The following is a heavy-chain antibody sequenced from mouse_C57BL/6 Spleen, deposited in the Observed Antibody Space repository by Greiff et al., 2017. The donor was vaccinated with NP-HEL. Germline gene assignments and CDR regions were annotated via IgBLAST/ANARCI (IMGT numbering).Heavy chain of an antibody. CDR2: IWTGGGT. D-gene: IGHD1-1*01. CDR3: ARNMRDYYGSSYGWYFDV. Sequence: VQLKESGPGLVAPSQSLSITCTVSGFSLTSYAISWVRQPPGKGLEWLGVIWTGGGTNYNSALKSRLSISKDNSKSQVFLQMNSLQTDDTARYYCARNMRDYYGSSYGWYFDVWGTGTTVTVSS. J-gene: IGHJ1*03. CDR1: GFSLTSYA. V-gene: IGHV2-9-1*01.